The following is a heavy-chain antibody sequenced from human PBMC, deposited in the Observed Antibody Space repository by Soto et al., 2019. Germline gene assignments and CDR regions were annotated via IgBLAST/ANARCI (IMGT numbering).Heavy chain of an antibody. CDR2: INSDGSST. CDR3: ARLRSTTLGGGDAFDT. V-gene: IGHV3-74*03. CDR1: RFTFSTYW. D-gene: IGHD4-17*01. Sequence: EVPLVESGGGLVQPGGSLRLSCAASRFTFSTYWMHWVRQVPGKGLVWVSRINSDGSSTTYADSVKGRFTISRDNAKNTLYLQMNSLRAEDTAVYSCARLRSTTLGGGDAFDTWGQGTMVTVSS. J-gene: IGHJ3*02.